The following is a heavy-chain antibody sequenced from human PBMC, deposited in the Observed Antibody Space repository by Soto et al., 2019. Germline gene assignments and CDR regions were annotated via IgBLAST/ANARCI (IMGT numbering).Heavy chain of an antibody. CDR2: VSGSGYDT. Sequence: EVKLLESGGGFAQPGGSLRLSCAASGFTFSSYALAWVRQAPGKGLEWVSSVSGSGYDTNDANSVRGRFTISRDNSKNTLYLQMNSLRAEDTAVYYCAKGNGYDSGDYFDYWGQGTLVTVSS. J-gene: IGHJ4*02. V-gene: IGHV3-23*01. D-gene: IGHD5-12*01. CDR3: AKGNGYDSGDYFDY. CDR1: GFTFSSYA.